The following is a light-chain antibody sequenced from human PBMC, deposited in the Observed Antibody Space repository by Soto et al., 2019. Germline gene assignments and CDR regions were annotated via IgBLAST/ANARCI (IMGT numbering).Light chain of an antibody. V-gene: IGLV1-47*01. CDR2: RSD. CDR1: SSNIGSNH. Sequence: QSVLTQPPSASGTPGQRVTISCSGSSSNIGSNHVYWYQQFPGTAPKLLIYRSDQRPSGVPDRFSGSKSGTSASLAISGLRSDDEADYYCSARDDSLSGVVFGGGTKLTVL. CDR3: SARDDSLSGVV. J-gene: IGLJ2*01.